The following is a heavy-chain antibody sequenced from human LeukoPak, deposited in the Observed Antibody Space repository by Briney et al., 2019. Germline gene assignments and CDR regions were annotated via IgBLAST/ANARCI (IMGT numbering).Heavy chain of an antibody. CDR1: GGSFSGYY. J-gene: IGHJ1*01. D-gene: IGHD1-14*01. CDR2: INHSGST. Sequence: SETLSLTCAVYGGSFSGYYWSWIRQPPGKGLEWIGEINHSGSTNYNPSLKSRVTMSVDTSKNQFSLKLRSVTAADTAVYYCARYPGRNSDEYFQHWGQGTLVTVSS. V-gene: IGHV4-34*01. CDR3: ARYPGRNSDEYFQH.